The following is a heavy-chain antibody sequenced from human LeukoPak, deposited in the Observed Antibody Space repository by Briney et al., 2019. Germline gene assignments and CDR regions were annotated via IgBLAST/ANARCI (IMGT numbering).Heavy chain of an antibody. Sequence: ASVKASCKASGYTFSTYGISWVRQAPGQGLEWMGWISPYNDNTEYAQKFQGRVTMTEDTSTDTAYLELSSLRSEDTAVYYCATIGVYDFWSGYSPLYYWGQGTLVTVSS. CDR2: ISPYNDNT. CDR1: GYTFSTYG. D-gene: IGHD3-3*01. CDR3: ATIGVYDFWSGYSPLYY. J-gene: IGHJ4*02. V-gene: IGHV1-18*01.